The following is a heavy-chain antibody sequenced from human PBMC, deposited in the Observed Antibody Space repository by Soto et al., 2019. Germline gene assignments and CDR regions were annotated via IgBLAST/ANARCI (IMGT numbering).Heavy chain of an antibody. J-gene: IGHJ5*02. CDR2: IKKDGSEK. CDR3: AREEIYCGTDYQNWFDP. V-gene: IGHV3-7*03. Sequence: GGSLRLSCAASGFTFSSYWISWVRQAPGKGLEWVANIKKDGSEKYYVDSVKGRFTISRDNAKNSLYLQMNSLRAEDTAVYYCAREEIYCGTDYQNWFDPWGQGTLVTVSS. D-gene: IGHD2-21*02. CDR1: GFTFSSYW.